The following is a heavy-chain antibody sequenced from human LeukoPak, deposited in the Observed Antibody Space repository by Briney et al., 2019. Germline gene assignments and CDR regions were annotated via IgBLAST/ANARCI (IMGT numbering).Heavy chain of an antibody. Sequence: SETLSLTCTVSGGSISSYYWSWIRQPAGQGLEWIGRIYTTGSTNYNPSLKSRVTMSVDTSKNLFSLKLSSVTAADTAVYYCARDLRTLYSSNWYGGAFDIWGQGTLVTVSS. CDR1: GGSISSYY. J-gene: IGHJ3*02. V-gene: IGHV4-4*07. CDR2: IYTTGST. CDR3: ARDLRTLYSSNWYGGAFDI. D-gene: IGHD6-13*01.